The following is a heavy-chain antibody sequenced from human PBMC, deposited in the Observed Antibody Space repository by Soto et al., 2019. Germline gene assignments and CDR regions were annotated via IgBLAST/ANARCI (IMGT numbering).Heavy chain of an antibody. CDR3: AKGALSTYFD. Sequence: SLRLSCAASEFTFSTYAMSWVRQAPGKGLEWVSSIGSGGSPTYYADSVKGRFTISRDHSKNTLYLQMNSLRAEDTAVYYCAKGALSTYFDWGQGTLVTVSS. V-gene: IGHV3-23*01. CDR1: EFTFSTYA. J-gene: IGHJ4*02. D-gene: IGHD3-9*01. CDR2: IGSGGSPT.